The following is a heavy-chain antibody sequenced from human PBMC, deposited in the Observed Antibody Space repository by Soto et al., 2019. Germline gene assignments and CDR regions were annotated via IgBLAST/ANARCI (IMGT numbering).Heavy chain of an antibody. J-gene: IGHJ4*02. Sequence: GSLRLSCAASGFSFSTYTMSWVRRAPGKGLEWVSTISGSGDSPSYADSVQGRFTISRDNPKRALYLQMNNLRAEDTAMYYCAKARCSTSNCYVPDYWGQGTLVTVSS. CDR3: AKARCSTSNCYVPDY. CDR2: ISGSGDSP. V-gene: IGHV3-23*01. CDR1: GFSFSTYT. D-gene: IGHD2-2*01.